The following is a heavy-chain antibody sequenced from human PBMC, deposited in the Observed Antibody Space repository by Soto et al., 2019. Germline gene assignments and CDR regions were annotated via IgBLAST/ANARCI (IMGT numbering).Heavy chain of an antibody. Sequence: ASVKVSCKASGYTFAGYYMHWVRQAPGQGLEWMGWINPNSGGTNYAQKFQGWVTMTRGTSISTAYMELSRLRSDDTAVYYCARSDSSGWYLFDYWGQGTLVTVSS. CDR3: ARSDSSGWYLFDY. CDR2: INPNSGGT. CDR1: GYTFAGYY. D-gene: IGHD6-19*01. V-gene: IGHV1-2*04. J-gene: IGHJ4*02.